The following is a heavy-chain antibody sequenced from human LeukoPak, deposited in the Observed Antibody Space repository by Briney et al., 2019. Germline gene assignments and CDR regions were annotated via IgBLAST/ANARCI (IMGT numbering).Heavy chain of an antibody. CDR1: GFTFSSYG. Sequence: GRSLRLSCAASGFTFSSYGMHWVRQAPGKGLEWVAFIRYDGSNKYYADSVKGRFTISRDNSKNTLYLQMNSLRAEDTAVYYCAKAREGYTYYMDVWGKGTTVTISS. CDR3: AKAREGYTYYMDV. V-gene: IGHV3-30*02. CDR2: IRYDGSNK. D-gene: IGHD6-13*01. J-gene: IGHJ6*03.